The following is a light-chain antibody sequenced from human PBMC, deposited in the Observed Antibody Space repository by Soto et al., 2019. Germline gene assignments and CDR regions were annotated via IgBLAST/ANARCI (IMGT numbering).Light chain of an antibody. CDR2: LGS. CDR1: QILLHSNGYNY. CDR3: MQALQTPWT. Sequence: DIVMTQSPLSLPVTHVDPASIPCRSSQILLHSNGYNYLDWYLQKPGQSPQLLIYLGSNRASGVPDRFSGSGSGTDFTLKISRVEAEDVGVYYCMQALQTPWTFGQGTKVDI. J-gene: IGKJ1*01. V-gene: IGKV2-28*01.